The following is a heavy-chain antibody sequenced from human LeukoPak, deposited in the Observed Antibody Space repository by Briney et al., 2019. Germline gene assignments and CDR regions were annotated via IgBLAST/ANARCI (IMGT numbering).Heavy chain of an antibody. D-gene: IGHD5-18*01. V-gene: IGHV4-59*11. CDR1: GASISSHF. J-gene: IGHJ5*02. Sequence: SETLSLTCTVSGASISSHFWTWIRQPPGKGLQWIGYVYHSGNTNYNPSLRSRASMSIDKSKSQFSLKLSSVTAADTAVYYCARVTDTAMVTGLWFDPWGQGTLVTVSS. CDR3: ARVTDTAMVTGLWFDP. CDR2: VYHSGNT.